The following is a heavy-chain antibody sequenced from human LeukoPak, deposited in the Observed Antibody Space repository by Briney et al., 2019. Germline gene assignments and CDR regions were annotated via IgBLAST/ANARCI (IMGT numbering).Heavy chain of an antibody. Sequence: QPGGSLRLSCAASGFTFSSYAMSWVRQAPGKGLEWVSAISGSGGSTYYADSVKGRFTISRDNSKNTLYLQMNSLRAEDTAVYYYAKDMSDSSGWYPYYGMDVWGKGTTVTVSS. J-gene: IGHJ6*04. D-gene: IGHD6-19*01. CDR3: AKDMSDSSGWYPYYGMDV. CDR2: ISGSGGST. V-gene: IGHV3-23*01. CDR1: GFTFSSYA.